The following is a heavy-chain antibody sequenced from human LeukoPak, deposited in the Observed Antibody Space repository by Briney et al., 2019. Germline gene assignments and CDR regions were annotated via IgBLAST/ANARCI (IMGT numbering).Heavy chain of an antibody. CDR1: GDSITSRDYY. D-gene: IGHD5-12*01. V-gene: IGHV4-31*01. CDR2: IRYSGSP. J-gene: IGHJ4*02. CDR3: ARDFLGGYGYFDY. Sequence: SETLSLTCTVSGDSITSRDYYWSWIRQHPGKGLGWIGYIRYSGSPYYNPSLKSPVTISVDTSKNLFSLKLDSVTAADTAVYYCARDFLGGYGYFDYWGQGTLVTVSS.